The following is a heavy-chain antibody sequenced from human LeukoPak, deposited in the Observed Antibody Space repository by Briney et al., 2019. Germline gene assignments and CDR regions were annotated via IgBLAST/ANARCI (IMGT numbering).Heavy chain of an antibody. CDR1: GYTFTGYY. J-gene: IGHJ4*02. D-gene: IGHD3-9*01. Sequence: GASVKVSCKASGYTFTGYYIHWVRQAPGQELEWMGWINLNSGGTNYAQKFQDRVTMTRDTSITTAYMELSRLRFDDTALYYCARSPHILTGENFDYWGQGTLVTVSS. CDR2: INLNSGGT. CDR3: ARSPHILTGENFDY. V-gene: IGHV1-2*02.